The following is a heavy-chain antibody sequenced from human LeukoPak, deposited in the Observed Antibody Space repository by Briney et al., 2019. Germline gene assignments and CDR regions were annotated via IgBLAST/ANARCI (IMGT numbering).Heavy chain of an antibody. Sequence: GGSLRLSCAASGFTFSSYAMSWLREAPGKGLEWGSAISGSGGSTYCADSVKGLFTISRDNSKNTVYVKENSLRAEHAPVYYCAKTKQHSTYYFDSSGHGTLFTASS. V-gene: IGHV3-23*01. D-gene: IGHD6-13*01. CDR2: ISGSGGST. CDR3: AKTKQHSTYYFDS. J-gene: IGHJ4*01. CDR1: GFTFSSYA.